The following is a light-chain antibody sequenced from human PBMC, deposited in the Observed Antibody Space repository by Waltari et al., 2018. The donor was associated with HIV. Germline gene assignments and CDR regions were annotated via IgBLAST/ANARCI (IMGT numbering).Light chain of an antibody. CDR1: QAVSNY. V-gene: IGKV1-9*01. Sequence: IQLTQSPFFLSASVGERVTITCRATQAVSNYLAWYQQKQGKAPDLLIYHVSILQSGVPSRCSCSGSGTEFTLTISGLQPEDFATYYCHQLKTYPRTFGGGTKVEIK. J-gene: IGKJ4*01. CDR3: HQLKTYPRT. CDR2: HVS.